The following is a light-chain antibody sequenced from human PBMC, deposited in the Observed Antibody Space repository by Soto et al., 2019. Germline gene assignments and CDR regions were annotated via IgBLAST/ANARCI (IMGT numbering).Light chain of an antibody. CDR3: LQSGGSPLT. CDR2: GAS. J-gene: IGKJ5*01. CDR1: RSVSSRY. Sequence: GVTRSVRTVSLSTGERATLSCRASRSVSSRYLAWYQPKPGQAPRLLIYGASGSATGIPDSFSGSGSGTAFPLTTRRLEPGDFAVYYCLQSGGSPLTFAQGARLAI. V-gene: IGKV3-20*01.